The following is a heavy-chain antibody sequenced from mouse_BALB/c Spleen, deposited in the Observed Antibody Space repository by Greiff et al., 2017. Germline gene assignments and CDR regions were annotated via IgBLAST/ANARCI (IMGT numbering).Heavy chain of an antibody. CDR3: TRSRGSSYGFAY. CDR2: INPSNGGT. Sequence: VQLQQSGAELVKPGASVKLSCKASGYTFTSYYMYWVKQRPGQGLEWIGEINPSNGGTNFNEKFKSKATLTVDKSSSTAYMQLSSLTSEDSAVYYCTRSRGSSYGFAYWGQGTLVTVSA. V-gene: IGHV1S81*02. D-gene: IGHD1-1*01. J-gene: IGHJ3*01. CDR1: GYTFTSYY.